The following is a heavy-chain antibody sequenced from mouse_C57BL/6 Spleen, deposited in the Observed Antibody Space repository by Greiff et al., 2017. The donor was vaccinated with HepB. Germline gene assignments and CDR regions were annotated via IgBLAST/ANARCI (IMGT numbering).Heavy chain of an antibody. Sequence: EVQLQQSGAELVRPGASVKLSCTASGFNIKDDYMHWVKQRPEQGLEWIGWIDPENGDTEYASKFQGKATITADTSSNTAYLQLSSLTSEDTAVCYCTTSFGYASWFAYWGQGTLVTVSA. CDR3: TTSFGYASWFAY. J-gene: IGHJ3*01. V-gene: IGHV14-4*01. D-gene: IGHD2-2*01. CDR1: GFNIKDDY. CDR2: IDPENGDT.